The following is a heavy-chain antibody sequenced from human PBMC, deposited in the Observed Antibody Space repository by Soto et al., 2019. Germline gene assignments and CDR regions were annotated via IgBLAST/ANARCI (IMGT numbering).Heavy chain of an antibody. CDR3: LRIAAAGLNYYGMDV. Sequence: LSLTCTVSGGSISSSSYYWGWIRQPPGKGLEWIGSIYYSGSTYYNPSLKSRVTISVDTSKNQFSLKLSSVTAADTAVYYCLRIAAAGLNYYGMDVWRQGTTVTVSS. J-gene: IGHJ6*02. CDR1: GGSISSSSYY. CDR2: IYYSGST. V-gene: IGHV4-39*01. D-gene: IGHD6-13*01.